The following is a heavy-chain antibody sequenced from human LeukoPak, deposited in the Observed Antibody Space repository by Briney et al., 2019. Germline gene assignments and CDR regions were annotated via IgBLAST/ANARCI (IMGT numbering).Heavy chain of an antibody. Sequence: GGSLRLSCAASGFTFSSYTMTWVRQAPGKGLEWVSSIDSSSTYIYYADSMKGRFTISRDNAKNSLYLQMNSLRAEDTAVYYCARDSVVVVAAFDYWGQGSLVTVSS. CDR2: IDSSSTYI. CDR1: GFTFSSYT. V-gene: IGHV3-21*01. D-gene: IGHD2-15*01. CDR3: ARDSVVVVAAFDY. J-gene: IGHJ4*02.